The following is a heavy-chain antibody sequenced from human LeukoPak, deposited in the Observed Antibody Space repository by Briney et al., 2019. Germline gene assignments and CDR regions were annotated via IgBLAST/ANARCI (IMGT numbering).Heavy chain of an antibody. D-gene: IGHD4-17*01. CDR3: GKDPNGDYVGAFDF. V-gene: IGHV3-23*01. CDR1: GFTFSDYA. CDR2: IRGTGGTT. J-gene: IGHJ3*01. Sequence: PGGSLRLSCAASGFTFSDYALIWVRQAPGKGLEWISAIRGTGGTTYYADSVKGRCTISRDNSRNTVYLQMNSLRADDTALYFCGKDPNGDYVGAFDFWGPGTMVTVSS.